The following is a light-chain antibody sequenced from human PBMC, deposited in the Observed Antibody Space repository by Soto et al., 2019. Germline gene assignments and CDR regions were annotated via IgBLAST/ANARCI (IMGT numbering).Light chain of an antibody. CDR1: SGHSSYA. V-gene: IGLV4-69*01. J-gene: IGLJ2*01. Sequence: QLVLTQSPSASASLGASVKLTCTLSSGHSSYAIAWHQQQPEKGPRYLMKLNSDGSHSKGDGIPDRFSGSSSGAERYLTISGLQSEDEADYYCRAWGSGIRVVFGGGTKLTVL. CDR3: RAWGSGIRVV. CDR2: LNSDGSH.